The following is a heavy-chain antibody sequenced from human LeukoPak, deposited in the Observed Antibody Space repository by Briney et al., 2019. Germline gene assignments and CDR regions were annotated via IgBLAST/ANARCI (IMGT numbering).Heavy chain of an antibody. CDR2: IYYSGST. J-gene: IGHJ6*03. V-gene: IGHV4-59*01. CDR1: GGSISSYY. CDR3: ARGDKKWELLTWYYYMDV. Sequence: PSETLSLTCTVSGGSISSYYWSWIRPPPGKGLEWIGYIYYSGSTNYNPSLKSRVTISVDTSKNQFSLKLSSVTAADTAVYYCARGDKKWELLTWYYYMDVWGKGTTVTVSS. D-gene: IGHD1-26*01.